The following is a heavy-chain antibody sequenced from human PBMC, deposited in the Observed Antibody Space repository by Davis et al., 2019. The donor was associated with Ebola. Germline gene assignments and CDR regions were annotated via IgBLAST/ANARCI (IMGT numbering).Heavy chain of an antibody. Sequence: PSETLSLTCAVYGGSFSGYYWSWIRQPPGKGLEWIGEINHSGSTNYNPSLKSRVTISVDTSKNQFSLKLSSVTAADTAVYYCASGDAGTYYYYMDAWGKGTTVTVSS. CDR2: INHSGST. V-gene: IGHV4-34*01. J-gene: IGHJ6*03. CDR3: ASGDAGTYYYYMDA. D-gene: IGHD6-13*01. CDR1: GGSFSGYY.